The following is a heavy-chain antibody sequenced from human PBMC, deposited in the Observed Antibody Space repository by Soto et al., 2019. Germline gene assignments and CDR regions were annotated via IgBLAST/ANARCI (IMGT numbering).Heavy chain of an antibody. CDR1: GFTFSSYG. J-gene: IGHJ6*02. D-gene: IGHD2-2*01. V-gene: IGHV3-23*01. CDR2: ISGNGDGT. CDR3: AKITTGAGMDV. Sequence: GGSLRLSCAASGFTFSSYGMSWVRQAPGKGLEWVSSISGNGDGTYFADSVKGRFTISREDSKNTLYLQMNSLRAEDTAVYYCAKITTGAGMDVWGQGTTVTVSS.